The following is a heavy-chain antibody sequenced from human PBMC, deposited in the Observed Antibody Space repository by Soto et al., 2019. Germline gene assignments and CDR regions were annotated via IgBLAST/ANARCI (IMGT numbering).Heavy chain of an antibody. CDR3: ARGYTSGWTFDF. Sequence: QVQLVQSGAEVKQPGASASVSCKASGYNFTTYVVHWLRQAPGQGPEWMGGINCGSGNTVYSQKFQVRVTFTRDTSARTAYMDLNSLTSGDTAVYYCARGYTSGWTFDFWGRGTLVTVSS. CDR1: GYNFTTYV. J-gene: IGHJ4*02. CDR2: INCGSGNT. D-gene: IGHD6-19*01. V-gene: IGHV1-3*01.